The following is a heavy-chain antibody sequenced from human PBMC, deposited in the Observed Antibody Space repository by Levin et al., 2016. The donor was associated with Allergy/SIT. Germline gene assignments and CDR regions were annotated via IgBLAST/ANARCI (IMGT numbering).Heavy chain of an antibody. CDR1: GYTFTSYG. V-gene: IGHV1-18*01. D-gene: IGHD6-19*01. CDR2: ISAYNGNT. J-gene: IGHJ6*02. CDR3: ARVPLSSGWYVSRNFGYYYYGMDV. Sequence: ASVKVSCKASGYTFTSYGISWVRQAPGQGLEWMGWISAYNGNTNYAQKLQGRVTMTTDTSTSTAYMELRSLRSDDTAVYYCARVPLSSGWYVSRNFGYYYYGMDVWGQGTTVTVSS.